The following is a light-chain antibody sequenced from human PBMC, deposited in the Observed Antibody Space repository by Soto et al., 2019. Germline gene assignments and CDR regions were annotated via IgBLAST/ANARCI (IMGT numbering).Light chain of an antibody. CDR2: GAS. CDR3: QQYDDWPPWT. J-gene: IGKJ1*01. V-gene: IGKV3-15*01. CDR1: ESVGSN. Sequence: EIVMTQSPATLSVSPGERVTLSCRASESVGSNLAWYQQIPGQAPRLLMYGASTRATGIPARFSGSGSGTEFTLTISSLQSEDFGVYYCQQYDDWPPWTFGQGTKVDIK.